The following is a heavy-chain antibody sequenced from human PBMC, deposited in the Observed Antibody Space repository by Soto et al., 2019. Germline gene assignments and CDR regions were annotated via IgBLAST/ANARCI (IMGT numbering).Heavy chain of an antibody. Sequence: QVQLVESGGGVVQPGRSLRLSCAASGFTFSSYAMHWVRQAPGKGLEWVAVISYDGSNKYYADSGKGRFTISRDNSKNTMYLQMNSLRAEDTAVYYCAGDREWELLPHAFDIWGQGTMVTVSS. CDR2: ISYDGSNK. V-gene: IGHV3-30-3*01. CDR1: GFTFSSYA. CDR3: AGDREWELLPHAFDI. J-gene: IGHJ3*02. D-gene: IGHD1-26*01.